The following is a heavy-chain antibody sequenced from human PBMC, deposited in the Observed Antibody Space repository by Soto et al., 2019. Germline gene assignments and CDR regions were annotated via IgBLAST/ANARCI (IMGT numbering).Heavy chain of an antibody. J-gene: IGHJ6*02. CDR2: ISYDGSNK. V-gene: IGHV3-30*18. CDR3: AKDRGWLAERYYYGMDV. D-gene: IGHD6-19*01. CDR1: GFTFSSYG. Sequence: QVQLVESGGGVVQPGRSLRLSCAASGFTFSSYGMHWVRQAPGKGLEWVAVISYDGSNKYYADSVKGRFTISRDNSKNTLYLQMNSLRAEDTAVYYCAKDRGWLAERYYYGMDVWGQGTTFTVSS.